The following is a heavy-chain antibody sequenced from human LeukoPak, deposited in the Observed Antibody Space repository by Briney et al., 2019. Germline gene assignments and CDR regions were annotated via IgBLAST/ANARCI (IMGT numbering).Heavy chain of an antibody. CDR2: IWYDGSNK. D-gene: IGHD3-10*01. J-gene: IGHJ4*02. CDR3: ARDRGSGSYYGDY. Sequence: GRSLRLSCAASGFTFSSYGMHWVRQAPGKGLEWVAVIWYDGSNKYYADSVKGRFTISRDNSKNTLYLQMNSLRAEDTAVYYCARDRGSGSYYGDYWGQGTLVTVSS. CDR1: GFTFSSYG. V-gene: IGHV3-33*01.